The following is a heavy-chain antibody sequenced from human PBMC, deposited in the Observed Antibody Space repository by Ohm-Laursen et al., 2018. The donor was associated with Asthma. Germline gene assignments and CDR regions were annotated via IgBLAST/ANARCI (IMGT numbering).Heavy chain of an antibody. D-gene: IGHD3-22*01. J-gene: IGHJ4*02. CDR1: GFTFGDYA. V-gene: IGHV3-49*03. Sequence: SLRLSCAASGFTFGDYAMSWFRQAPGKGLEWAGFIRSEGYGGTAEYAASVKGRFTISRDDSKGLAYLQMNSLKSEDTAVYYCEYYYDSSDYVPVDYWGQGTLVTVSS. CDR3: EYYYDSSDYVPVDY. CDR2: IRSEGYGGTA.